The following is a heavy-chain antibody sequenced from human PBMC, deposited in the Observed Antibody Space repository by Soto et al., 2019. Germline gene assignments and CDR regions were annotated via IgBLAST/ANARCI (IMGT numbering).Heavy chain of an antibody. Sequence: ESGGGVVQPGRSLRLSCAASGFTFSSYGMHWVRQAPGKGLEWVAVISYDGSNKYYADSVKGRFTISRDNSKNTLYLQMNSLRAEDTAVYYCAKVKTVTTFPHYYYYYGMDVWGQGTTVTVSS. CDR2: ISYDGSNK. J-gene: IGHJ6*02. CDR3: AKVKTVTTFPHYYYYYGMDV. D-gene: IGHD4-4*01. V-gene: IGHV3-30*18. CDR1: GFTFSSYG.